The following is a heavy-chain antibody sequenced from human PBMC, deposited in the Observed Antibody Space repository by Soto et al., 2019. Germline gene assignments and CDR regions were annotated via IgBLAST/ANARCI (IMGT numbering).Heavy chain of an antibody. J-gene: IGHJ4*02. CDR2: IIPIFGTA. V-gene: IGHV1-69*13. D-gene: IGHD3-22*01. CDR1: GGTFSSYS. Sequence: ASVNVSCKSSGGTFSSYSISWVRQAPGQGLEWMGGIIPIFGTANYAQKFQGRVTITADESTSTAYMELSSLRSEDTAVYYCARGPNYYDSSGYYPAPFDYWGQGTLVTVSS. CDR3: ARGPNYYDSSGYYPAPFDY.